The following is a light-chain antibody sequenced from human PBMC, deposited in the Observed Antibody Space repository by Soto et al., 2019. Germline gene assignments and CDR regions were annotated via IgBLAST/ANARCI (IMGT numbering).Light chain of an antibody. CDR1: QSVSRY. CDR2: DAS. J-gene: IGKJ2*01. CDR3: QQRSNWPRT. Sequence: EIVLTQSPATLSLSPGERATLSCRASQSVSRYLAWYQQKPGQAPRLLIYDASNRATGIPARFSGSGSGTDFTLTISSLEPEDFAVYYCQQRSNWPRTFGHGTKLEIK. V-gene: IGKV3-11*01.